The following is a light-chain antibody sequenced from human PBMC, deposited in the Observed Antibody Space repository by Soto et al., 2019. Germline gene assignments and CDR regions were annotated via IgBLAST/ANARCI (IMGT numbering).Light chain of an antibody. J-gene: IGLJ2*01. CDR1: KLGDKY. Sequence: SYELTQPPSVSVSPGQTASITCSGDKLGDKYVCWYQQKPGQSPVLVIYQDTKRPSGIPERSSGSNSGNTATLTVSGTQAMDEADYYCQAWDSSTVVFGGGTQLTVL. CDR2: QDT. V-gene: IGLV3-1*01. CDR3: QAWDSSTVV.